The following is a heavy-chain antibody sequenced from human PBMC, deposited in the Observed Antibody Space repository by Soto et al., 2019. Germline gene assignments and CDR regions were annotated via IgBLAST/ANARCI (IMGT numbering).Heavy chain of an antibody. CDR3: AKDRVRYSGSYSRFDY. CDR1: GFTFSSYA. V-gene: IGHV3-23*01. CDR2: ISGSGGST. Sequence: GGSLRLSCAASGFTFSSYAMSWVRQAPGKGLEWVSAISGSGGSTYYADSGKGRFTISRVNSKNTLYLQMNSLRAEDTAVYYCAKDRVRYSGSYSRFDYWGQGTLVTVSS. J-gene: IGHJ4*02. D-gene: IGHD1-26*01.